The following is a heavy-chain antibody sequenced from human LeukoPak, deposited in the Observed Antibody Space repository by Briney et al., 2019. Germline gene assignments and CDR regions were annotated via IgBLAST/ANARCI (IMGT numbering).Heavy chain of an antibody. V-gene: IGHV3-53*01. J-gene: IGHJ3*02. CDR1: GLTVNSNY. D-gene: IGHD6-13*01. CDR2: IYSGGSI. CDR3: ARVESSSWYAFDI. Sequence: GGSLRLSCAASGLTVNSNYMTWVRQAPGKGLEWVSVIYSGGSIYYADSVKGRFTISRDSSKNTLYLQMNSLRAEDMAVYYCARVESSSWYAFDIWGQGTMVTVSS.